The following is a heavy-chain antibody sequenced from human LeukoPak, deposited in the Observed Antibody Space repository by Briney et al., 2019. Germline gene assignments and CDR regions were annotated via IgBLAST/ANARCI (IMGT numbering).Heavy chain of an antibody. CDR2: INQDGREK. J-gene: IGHJ5*02. CDR3: ARVNQGPSSGWYSSWFDA. Sequence: GGPLRLSCAASGFTFSSYWMSWVRQAPGRGLEWGANINQDGREKYYVDSVKGRFTIPRHNAKNSLYLQMNSLRAEDTAVYYCARVNQGPSSGWYSSWFDAWGQGTLVTVSS. V-gene: IGHV3-7*01. CDR1: GFTFSSYW. D-gene: IGHD6-19*01.